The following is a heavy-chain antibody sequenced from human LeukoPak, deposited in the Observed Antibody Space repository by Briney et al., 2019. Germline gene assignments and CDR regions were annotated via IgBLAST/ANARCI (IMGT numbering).Heavy chain of an antibody. V-gene: IGHV3-21*01. Sequence: GGSLRLSCAASGFSFSRYYMSWVRQAPGKGLEWVSSISSSSSYIYYADSVKGRFTISRDNAKNSLYLQMNSLRAEDTAVYYCARDWGYSGSYSTGFDYWGQGTLVTVSS. J-gene: IGHJ4*02. CDR3: ARDWGYSGSYSTGFDY. CDR1: GFSFSRYY. CDR2: ISSSSSYI. D-gene: IGHD1-26*01.